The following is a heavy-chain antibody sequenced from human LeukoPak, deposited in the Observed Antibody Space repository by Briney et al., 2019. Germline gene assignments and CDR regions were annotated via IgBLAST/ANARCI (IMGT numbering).Heavy chain of an antibody. CDR1: GFTFSKAW. CDR2: IKSKTDGGTT. V-gene: IGHV3-15*01. D-gene: IGHD3-10*01. J-gene: IGHJ4*02. CDR3: TTDRSSAMVRGVIKTGFDY. Sequence: GGSLRLSCAASGFTFSKAWMSWVRQPPGRGREWVGRIKSKTDGGTTDYAAPVKGRFTISRDDSKNTLYLQMNSLKTEDTAVYYCTTDRSSAMVRGVIKTGFDYWGQGTLVTVSS.